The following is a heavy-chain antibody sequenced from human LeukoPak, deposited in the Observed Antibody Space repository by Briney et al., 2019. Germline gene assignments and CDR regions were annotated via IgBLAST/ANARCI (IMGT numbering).Heavy chain of an antibody. V-gene: IGHV4-34*01. CDR1: GGSFSGYY. CDR2: INHSGST. J-gene: IGHJ3*02. D-gene: IGHD2-2*01. Sequence: PSETLSLTCAVYGGSFSGYYWSWIRQPPGKGLEWIGEINHSGSTNYNPSLKSRVTISVDTSKNQFSLKLSSVTAADTAVYYCARGCSSTSCIDAFDIWGQGTMVTVSS. CDR3: ARGCSSTSCIDAFDI.